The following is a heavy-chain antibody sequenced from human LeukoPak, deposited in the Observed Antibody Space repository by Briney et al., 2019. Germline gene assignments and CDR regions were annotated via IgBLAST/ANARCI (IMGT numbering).Heavy chain of an antibody. CDR2: IYYSGST. Sequence: PSETLSLTCTVSGGSISSSSCYWGWIRQPPGKGLEWIGNIYYSGSTYYNPSLKSRITMSVDTSKNQFSLKLSSVTAADTAVYYCARHSGTYYADFDYWGQGTLVTVSS. J-gene: IGHJ4*02. CDR3: ARHSGTYYADFDY. V-gene: IGHV4-39*01. D-gene: IGHD1-26*01. CDR1: GGSISSSSCY.